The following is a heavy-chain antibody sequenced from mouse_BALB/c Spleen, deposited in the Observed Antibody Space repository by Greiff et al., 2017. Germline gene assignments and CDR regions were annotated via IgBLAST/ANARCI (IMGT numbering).Heavy chain of an antibody. CDR2: ISSGGGST. CDR3: ARHEDSDY. V-gene: IGHV5-12-1*01. Sequence: EVKLVESGGGLVKPGGSLKLSCAASGFAFSSYDMSWVRQTPEKRLEWVAYISSGGGSTYYPDTVKGRFTISRDNAKNTLYLQMSSLKSEDTAMYYCARHEDSDYWGQGTSVTVSS. CDR1: GFAFSSYD. J-gene: IGHJ4*01.